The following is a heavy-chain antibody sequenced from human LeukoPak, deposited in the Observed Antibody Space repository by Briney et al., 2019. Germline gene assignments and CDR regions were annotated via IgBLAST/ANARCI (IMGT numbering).Heavy chain of an antibody. CDR1: GGSISSSSYY. V-gene: IGHV4-39*01. J-gene: IGHJ3*02. CDR3: ARHLGRLAHAFDI. D-gene: IGHD6-19*01. CDR2: IYYSGST. Sequence: MASETLPLTCTVSGGSISSSSYYWGWIRQPPGKGLEWIGSIYYSGSTYYNPSLKSRVTISVDTSKNQFSLKLSSVTAADTAVYYCARHLGRLAHAFDIWGQGTMVTVSS.